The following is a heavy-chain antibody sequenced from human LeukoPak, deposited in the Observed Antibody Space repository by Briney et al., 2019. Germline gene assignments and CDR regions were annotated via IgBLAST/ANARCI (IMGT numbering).Heavy chain of an antibody. CDR1: GYSFTDYY. V-gene: IGHV1-2*02. Sequence: GASVKVSCKASGYSFTDYYMHWVRQAPGQGLEWMGWINPNSRGTNYAQKFQGRVTMTRDTSISTAYMEVSRLRSDDTAVYYCARGAVAEQSGYFQYWGQGTLVTVSS. CDR3: ARGAVAEQSGYFQY. J-gene: IGHJ1*01. D-gene: IGHD6-19*01. CDR2: INPNSRGT.